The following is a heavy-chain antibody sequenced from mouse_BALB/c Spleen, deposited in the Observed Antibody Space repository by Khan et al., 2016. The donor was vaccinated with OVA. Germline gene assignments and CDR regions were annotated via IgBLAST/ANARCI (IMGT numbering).Heavy chain of an antibody. Sequence: EVELVESGGGLVKPGGSLKLSCAASGLTFSSSAMSWVRQTPEKRLEWVATISTGGRKIYYADSVKGRFTISRDNAKNTLSLQMSSLRSEDTAMYYCAGSITPVVAFYDRGQGTTLTVSS. V-gene: IGHV5-9-1*01. CDR3: AGSITPVVAFYD. CDR2: ISTGGRKI. D-gene: IGHD1-1*01. CDR1: GLTFSSSA. J-gene: IGHJ2*01.